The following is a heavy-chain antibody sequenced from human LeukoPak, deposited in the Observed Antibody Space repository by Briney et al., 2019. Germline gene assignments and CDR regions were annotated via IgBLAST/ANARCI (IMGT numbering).Heavy chain of an antibody. D-gene: IGHD3-22*01. Sequence: PSETLSLTCAVYGGSFSGYYWSWIRQPPGKGLEWIGEINHSGSTNYNPSLKSRVTISVDTSKNQFSLKLSSVTAADTAVYYCVVVDYDSRGYRDYWGQGTLVTVSS. J-gene: IGHJ4*02. CDR3: VVVDYDSRGYRDY. V-gene: IGHV4-34*01. CDR1: GGSFSGYY. CDR2: INHSGST.